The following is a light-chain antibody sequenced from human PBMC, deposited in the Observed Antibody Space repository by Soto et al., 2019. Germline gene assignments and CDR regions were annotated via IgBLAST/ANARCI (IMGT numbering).Light chain of an antibody. CDR2: GAS. CDR1: QSVSSN. V-gene: IGKV3-15*01. J-gene: IGKJ4*01. CDR3: QQYYGSPIT. Sequence: EIVMTQSPATLSVSPGERATLSCRASQSVSSNLAWYQQKPGQAPRLLIYGASTRATGIPARFSGSGSGTEFTLTISSLQSEDFAVYYCQQYYGSPITFGGGTKVEI.